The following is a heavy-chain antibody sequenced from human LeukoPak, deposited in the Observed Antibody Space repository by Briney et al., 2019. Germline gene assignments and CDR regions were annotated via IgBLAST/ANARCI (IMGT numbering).Heavy chain of an antibody. CDR2: VYPGDSDV. J-gene: IGHJ5*02. V-gene: IGHV5-51*01. CDR1: GYSFSNYW. CDR3: ARHQHGDYIWFDP. Sequence: GESLKISCKASGYSFSNYWIGWVRQMPGKGLEWMGIVYPGDSDVRYNPSFQGQVTISADKSIATAYLQWSSLKASDTAMYYCARHQHGDYIWFDPWGQGTLVTVSS. D-gene: IGHD4-17*01.